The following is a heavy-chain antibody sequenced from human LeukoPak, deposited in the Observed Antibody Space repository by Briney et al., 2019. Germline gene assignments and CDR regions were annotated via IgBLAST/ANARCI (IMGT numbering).Heavy chain of an antibody. CDR2: INHSGST. CDR3: ARSRPTVTTSLQSLYYYYYYMDV. J-gene: IGHJ6*03. V-gene: IGHV4-34*01. D-gene: IGHD4-17*01. CDR1: GGSFSGYY. Sequence: PSETLSLTCAVYGGSFSGYYRSWIRQPPGKGLEWIGEINHSGSTNYNPSLKSRVTISVDTSKNQFSLKLSSVTAADTAVYYCARSRPTVTTSLQSLYYYYYYMDVWGKGTTVTVSS.